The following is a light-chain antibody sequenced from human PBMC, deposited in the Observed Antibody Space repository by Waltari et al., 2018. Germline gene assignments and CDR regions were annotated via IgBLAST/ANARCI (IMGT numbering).Light chain of an antibody. Sequence: QSALTQPPSVSGSPGQSVTISCPGTSSDVGSYNRVSWYQQSPGTAPKLMIYEVSNRPPGFPDLFSWSKSGNTASLTIAGLQAKDEGDYYCISETSNTIPAFGGGTKVTVL. V-gene: IGLV2-18*02. CDR2: EVS. CDR3: ISETSNTIPA. J-gene: IGLJ3*02. CDR1: SSDVGSYNR.